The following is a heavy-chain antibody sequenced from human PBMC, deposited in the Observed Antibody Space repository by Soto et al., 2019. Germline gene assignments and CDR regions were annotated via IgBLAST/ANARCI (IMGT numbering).Heavy chain of an antibody. Sequence: SETLSLTCTVSGGSISSYYWSWIRQPPGKGLEWIGYIYYSGSTNYNPTLKSRVTISVDTSKNQFSLKLSSVTAADTAVYYCARGEVVVVPAAIGWFDTWGQGTLVTVSS. CDR2: IYYSGST. J-gene: IGHJ5*02. D-gene: IGHD2-2*01. CDR1: GGSISSYY. V-gene: IGHV4-59*01. CDR3: ARGEVVVVPAAIGWFDT.